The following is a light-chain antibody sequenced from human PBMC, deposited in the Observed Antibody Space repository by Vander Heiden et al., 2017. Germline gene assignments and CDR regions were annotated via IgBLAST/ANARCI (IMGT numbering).Light chain of an antibody. V-gene: IGKV1-33*01. CDR1: QDITNR. CDR2: DAS. CDR3: QQYDNLPYT. Sequence: DIQMTQSPSSLPASVGDRVSLTCQASQDITNRLNWYQQKPGKAPNLLIYDASNLETGVPSRFSGSGSGTHFTFTIDSLQPEDFATYYCQQYDNLPYTFGQGTKLDIK. J-gene: IGKJ2*01.